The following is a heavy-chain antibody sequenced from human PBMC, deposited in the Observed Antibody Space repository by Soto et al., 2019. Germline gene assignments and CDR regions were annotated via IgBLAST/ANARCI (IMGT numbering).Heavy chain of an antibody. CDR1: GFTFSIYG. V-gene: IGHV3-30*18. J-gene: IGHJ6*02. CDR3: XKESDYGGYHYYYGMDV. CDR2: ISYDGSNK. Sequence: GSLRLSCAASGFTFSIYGMHWVRQAPGKGLEWVAVISYDGSNKYYADSVKGRFTISRDNSKNTLYLQMNSLRAEDTAVYYCXKESDYGGYHYYYGMDVWGQGTTVTVSS. D-gene: IGHD4-17*01.